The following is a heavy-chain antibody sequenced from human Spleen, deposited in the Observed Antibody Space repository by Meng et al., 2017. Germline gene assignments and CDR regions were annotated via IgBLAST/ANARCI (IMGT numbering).Heavy chain of an antibody. J-gene: IGHJ4*02. Sequence: GESLKISCAASGFTFDDYGMSWVRQAPGKGLEWVSGINWNGGSTGYADSVKGRFTISRDNSKNTLYLQMNSLTSEDTAVYYCVRQRIEDRWTVTYYFDYWGQGTLVTVSS. CDR3: VRQRIEDRWTVTYYFDY. D-gene: IGHD3/OR15-3a*01. V-gene: IGHV3-20*04. CDR1: GFTFDDYG. CDR2: INWNGGST.